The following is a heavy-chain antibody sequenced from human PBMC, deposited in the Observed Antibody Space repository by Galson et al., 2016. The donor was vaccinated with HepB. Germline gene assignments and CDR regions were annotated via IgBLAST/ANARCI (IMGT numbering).Heavy chain of an antibody. J-gene: IGHJ4*02. CDR3: ARDKNERGYSYGHFDY. Sequence: TLSLTCTVSGGSISSGGYYWSWIRQHPGKGLEWIGYIHYSGSTYYNPSLESRVSISVDTSKNQFSLKLNSVTAADTAVYYCARDKNERGYSYGHFDYWGQGALVTVSS. D-gene: IGHD5-18*01. V-gene: IGHV4-31*03. CDR2: IHYSGST. CDR1: GGSISSGGYY.